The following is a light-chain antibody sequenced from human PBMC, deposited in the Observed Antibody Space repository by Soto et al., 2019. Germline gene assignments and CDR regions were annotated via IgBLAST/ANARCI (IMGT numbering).Light chain of an antibody. V-gene: IGLV1-44*01. J-gene: IGLJ2*01. Sequence: QSVLTQPPSASGTPGQRVSISGSGSSSNIGSNSVNWYQQLPGTAPKLLMYSSNQRPSGVPDRFSGSKSGTSASLAISGLQSEDEADYYCAAWDDSLNGVVFGGGTKVTVL. CDR2: SSN. CDR1: SSNIGSNS. CDR3: AAWDDSLNGVV.